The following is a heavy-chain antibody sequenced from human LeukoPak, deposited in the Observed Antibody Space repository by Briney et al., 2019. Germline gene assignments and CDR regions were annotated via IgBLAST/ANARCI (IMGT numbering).Heavy chain of an antibody. J-gene: IGHJ5*02. CDR1: GFTFSSYS. D-gene: IGHD2-2*01. CDR2: ISSSSSYI. CDR3: ARGLSVVPAAMSDTAMAKGGFDP. V-gene: IGHV3-21*01. Sequence: GGSLRLSCAASGFTFSSYSMNWVRQAPGKGLEWVSSISSSSSYIYYADSVKGRFTISRDNAKNSLYLQMNSLRAEDTAVYYCARGLSVVPAAMSDTAMAKGGFDPWGQGTLVTVSS.